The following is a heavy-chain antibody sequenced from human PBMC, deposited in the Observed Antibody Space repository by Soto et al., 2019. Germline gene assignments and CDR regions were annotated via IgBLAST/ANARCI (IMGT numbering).Heavy chain of an antibody. J-gene: IGHJ6*02. Sequence: ASVKVSCKASGYTFTSYGISWVRQAPGQGLEWMGWISAYNGNTNYAQKLQGRVTMTTDTSTSTAYMELRSLRSDDTAVYYCARDTAHCISTSCHSDYYYGMDVWGQGTTVTVS. V-gene: IGHV1-18*01. CDR1: GYTFTSYG. D-gene: IGHD2-2*01. CDR2: ISAYNGNT. CDR3: ARDTAHCISTSCHSDYYYGMDV.